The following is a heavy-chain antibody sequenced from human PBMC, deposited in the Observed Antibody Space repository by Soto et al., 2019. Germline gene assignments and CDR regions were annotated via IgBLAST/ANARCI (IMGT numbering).Heavy chain of an antibody. CDR3: ARDQGCSSTSCYRPYYYGMDV. V-gene: IGHV3-33*01. D-gene: IGHD2-2*01. Sequence: SVGSLRLSCAASGFTFSSYGMHWVRQAPGKGLEWVAVIWYDGSNKYYADSVKGRFTISRDNSKNTLYLQMNSLRAEDTAVYYCARDQGCSSTSCYRPYYYGMDVWGQGTTVTVSS. J-gene: IGHJ6*02. CDR1: GFTFSSYG. CDR2: IWYDGSNK.